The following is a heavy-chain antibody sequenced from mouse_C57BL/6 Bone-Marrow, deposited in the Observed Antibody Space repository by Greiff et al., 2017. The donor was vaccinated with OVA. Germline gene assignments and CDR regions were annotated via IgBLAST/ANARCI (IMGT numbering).Heavy chain of an antibody. D-gene: IGHD2-3*01. CDR1: GYTFTSYW. J-gene: IGHJ2*01. Sequence: QVHVKQPGTELVKPGASVKLSCKASGYTFTSYWMHWVKQRPGQGLEWIGNINPSNGGTNYNEKFKSKATLTVDKSSSTAYMQLSSLTSEDSAVYYCARWLLRRDYFDYWGQGTTLTVSS. V-gene: IGHV1-53*01. CDR2: INPSNGGT. CDR3: ARWLLRRDYFDY.